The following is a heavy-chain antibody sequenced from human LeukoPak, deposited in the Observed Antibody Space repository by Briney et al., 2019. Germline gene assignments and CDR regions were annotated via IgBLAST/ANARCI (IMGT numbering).Heavy chain of an antibody. CDR1: GGSISSYY. Sequence: PSETLSLTCTVSGGSISSYYWSWIRQPPGKGLEWIGYIYYSGSTNYNPSLKSRVTISVDTSKNQFSLKLSSVTAADTAVYYCARGSGSGSYYISTPSNWFDPWGQGTLVTVSS. CDR3: ARGSGSGSYYISTPSNWFDP. V-gene: IGHV4-59*01. J-gene: IGHJ5*02. CDR2: IYYSGST. D-gene: IGHD3-10*01.